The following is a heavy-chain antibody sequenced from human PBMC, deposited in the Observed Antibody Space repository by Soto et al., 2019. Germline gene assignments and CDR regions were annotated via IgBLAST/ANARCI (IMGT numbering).Heavy chain of an antibody. Sequence: EVQLVESGGGLVKPGGSLRLSCAASGITFSDNSMKWFRQAPGKGLEWVSSISSPSTYIFYADSVKGRFTISRDNAKNALYLQMNSLRAEDTAVYYCARQRDCREGDYWGQGTLVTVSS. J-gene: IGHJ4*02. V-gene: IGHV3-21*01. CDR2: ISSPSTYI. CDR1: GITFSDNS. CDR3: ARQRDCREGDY. D-gene: IGHD6-25*01.